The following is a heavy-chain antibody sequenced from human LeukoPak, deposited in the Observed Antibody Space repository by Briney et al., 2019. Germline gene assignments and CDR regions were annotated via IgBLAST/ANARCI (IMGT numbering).Heavy chain of an antibody. CDR1: GFTFSSYA. D-gene: IGHD3-22*01. J-gene: IGHJ4*02. V-gene: IGHV3-30-3*01. Sequence: GGSLRLSCAASGFTFSSYAMHWVRQAPGKGLKWVAVISYDGSNKYYADSVKGRFTISRDNSKNTLYLQMNSLRAEDTAVYYCARTGYYYDSSANPHYWGQGTLVTVSS. CDR2: ISYDGSNK. CDR3: ARTGYYYDSSANPHY.